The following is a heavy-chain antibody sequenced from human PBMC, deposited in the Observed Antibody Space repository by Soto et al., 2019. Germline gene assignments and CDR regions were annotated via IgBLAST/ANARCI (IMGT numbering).Heavy chain of an antibody. CDR3: AGVGPYGSGSLLSGMDV. Sequence: ASVKVSCKASGYTFTGYYMHWVRQAPGQGLEWMGWINPNSGGTNYAQKFQGWVTMTRDTSISTAYMELSRLRSDDTAVYYCAGVGPYGSGSLLSGMDVWGQGTTVTVSS. D-gene: IGHD3-10*01. V-gene: IGHV1-2*04. CDR1: GYTFTGYY. CDR2: INPNSGGT. J-gene: IGHJ6*02.